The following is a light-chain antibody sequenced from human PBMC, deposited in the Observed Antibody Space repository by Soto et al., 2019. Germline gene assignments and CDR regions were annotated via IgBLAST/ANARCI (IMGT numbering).Light chain of an antibody. V-gene: IGKV1-9*01. J-gene: IGKJ5*01. CDR1: QGIGSY. CDR2: AAS. CDR3: QQYNNWPPAT. Sequence: IQLTQSPSSLSASVGDRVTITCRASQGIGSYLAWYQQKPGEAPKLLIFAASTLQSGVPARFSGSGSGTEFTLTISSLQSEDFAVYYCQQYNNWPPATFGQGTRLEI.